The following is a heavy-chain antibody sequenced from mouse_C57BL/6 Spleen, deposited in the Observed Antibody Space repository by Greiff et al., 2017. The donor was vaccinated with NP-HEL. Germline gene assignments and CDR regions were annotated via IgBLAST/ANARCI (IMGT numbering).Heavy chain of an antibody. J-gene: IGHJ4*01. V-gene: IGHV1-52*01. CDR2: IDPSDSET. CDR3: ARRGVVADYYAMDY. Sequence: VQLQQPGAELVRPGSSVKLSCKASGYTFTSYWMHWVKQRPIQGLEWIGNIDPSDSETHYNQKFKDKATLTVDKSSSTAYMQLSSLTSEDSAVYYCARRGVVADYYAMDYWGQGTSVTVSS. D-gene: IGHD1-1*01. CDR1: GYTFTSYW.